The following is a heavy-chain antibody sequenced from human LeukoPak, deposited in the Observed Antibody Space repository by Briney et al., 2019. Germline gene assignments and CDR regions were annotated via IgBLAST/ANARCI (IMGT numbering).Heavy chain of an antibody. CDR3: AKNGDRGAYCTGGTCYPYFYYYMDV. CDR1: GFTFSSYG. D-gene: IGHD2-15*01. Sequence: GGSLRLSCAASGFTFSSYGMSWVRQAPGKGLEWVSAISGSGGSTYYADSVKGRFTISRDNSKNTLYLQMNSLRAEDTAVYYCAKNGDRGAYCTGGTCYPYFYYYMDVWGKGTTVTV. J-gene: IGHJ6*03. V-gene: IGHV3-23*01. CDR2: ISGSGGST.